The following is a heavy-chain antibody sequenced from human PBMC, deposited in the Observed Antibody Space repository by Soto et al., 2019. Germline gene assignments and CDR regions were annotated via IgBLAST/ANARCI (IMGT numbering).Heavy chain of an antibody. CDR2: IIPIFGTA. D-gene: IGHD6-6*01. CDR1: GGTFSSYA. V-gene: IGHV1-69*13. CDR3: AQGYSSSGFHX. J-gene: IGHJ4*02. Sequence: SLKVSCKASGGTFSSYAISWVRQAPGQGLEWMGGIIPIFGTASYAQKFQGRVTITADESTSTAYMELSSLRSEDTAVYYCAQGYSSSGFHXWGQGTLVTVSX.